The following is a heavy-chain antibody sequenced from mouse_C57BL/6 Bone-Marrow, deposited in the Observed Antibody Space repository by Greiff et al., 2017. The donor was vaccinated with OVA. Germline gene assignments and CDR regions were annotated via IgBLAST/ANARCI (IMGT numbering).Heavy chain of an antibody. J-gene: IGHJ2*01. D-gene: IGHD1-1*01. CDR1: GFNIKDYY. Sequence: VQLQQPGAELVRPGASVKLSCTASGFNIKDYYMHWVKQRPEQGLEWIGRIDPEDGDTEYAPKFQGKATMTADTSSNTAYLQLSSLTSEDTAVYYCTTPLYYGSSYPYYFDYWGQGTTLTVSS. CDR3: TTPLYYGSSYPYYFDY. CDR2: IDPEDGDT. V-gene: IGHV14-1*01.